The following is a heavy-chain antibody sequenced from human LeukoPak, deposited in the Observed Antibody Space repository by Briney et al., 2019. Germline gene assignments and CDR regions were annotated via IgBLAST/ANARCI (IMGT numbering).Heavy chain of an antibody. V-gene: IGHV1-18*01. D-gene: IGHD5-18*01. CDR3: ARDRMDTGTYFDY. CDR2: FSTYNGNT. Sequence: ASVKVSCRSSGYTFTTYGITWVRQAPGQGLEWMGWFSTYNGNTNYAQKLQGRVTMTTDTSTSTAYMELRSLRSDDTAMCYCARDRMDTGTYFDYWGQGTLVTVSS. J-gene: IGHJ4*02. CDR1: GYTFTTYG.